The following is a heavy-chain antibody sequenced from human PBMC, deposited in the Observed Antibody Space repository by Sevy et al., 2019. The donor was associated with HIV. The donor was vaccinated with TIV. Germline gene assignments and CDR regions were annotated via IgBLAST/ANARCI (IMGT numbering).Heavy chain of an antibody. J-gene: IGHJ3*02. D-gene: IGHD4-17*01. CDR2: IFPADSNT. CDR1: GYSFITYW. CDR3: ARLDYGDSDAFDI. Sequence: GESLKISCKGSGYSFITYWIGWVRQMPGKGLEWMGLIFPADSNTRYRPSFQGQVTISADKSIGTAYLQWSSLKASDTAMYYCARLDYGDSDAFDIWGQGTMVTVSS. V-gene: IGHV5-51*01.